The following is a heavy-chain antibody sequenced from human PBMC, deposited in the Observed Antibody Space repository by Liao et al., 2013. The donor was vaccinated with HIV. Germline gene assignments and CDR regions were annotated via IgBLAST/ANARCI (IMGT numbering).Heavy chain of an antibody. J-gene: IGHJ6*01. D-gene: IGHD1-14*01. Sequence: QVQLQESGPGLVKPSQTLSLTCTVSGGSISSGSYYWSWIRQPAGKGLEWIGRIYTSGSTNYNPVPQESSHHISRHVQEPVLPEAELCDRRDDDVVYYCARYEVVGTFRPYGFPYDLGRTNRYRRPTVLQPSLPTGPAYG. CDR3: ARYEVVGTFRPYGFPYDLGRTNRYRRPTVLQPSLPTGPAYG. CDR1: GGSISSGSYY. V-gene: IGHV4-61*02. CDR2: IYTSGST.